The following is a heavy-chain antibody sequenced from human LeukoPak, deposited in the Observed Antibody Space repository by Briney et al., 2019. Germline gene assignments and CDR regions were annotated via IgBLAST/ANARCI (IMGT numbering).Heavy chain of an antibody. J-gene: IGHJ4*02. V-gene: IGHV5-51*01. Sequence: GESLKISCKVSGYNFNANWIAWVRESPGKGLEWMGSFYGGDSDTRYSPSFQGHVTISVDKSNSVAYLQWSSLRASDTAMYYCARGDYFDYWGQGTLVTVSS. CDR3: ARGDYFDY. D-gene: IGHD3-16*01. CDR2: FYGGDSDT. CDR1: GYNFNANW.